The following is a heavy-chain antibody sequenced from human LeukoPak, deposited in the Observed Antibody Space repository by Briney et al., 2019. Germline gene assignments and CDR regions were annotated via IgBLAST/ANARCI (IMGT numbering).Heavy chain of an antibody. CDR3: ARDSIEYSSSSLYYYGMDV. J-gene: IGHJ6*02. CDR1: GFTVSSNY. D-gene: IGHD6-6*01. Sequence: GGSLRLSCAASGFTVSSNYMSWVRQAPGKGLEWVSVIYSGGSTYYADSVKGRFTISRDNSKNTLYLQMNSLRAEDMAVYYCARDSIEYSSSSLYYYGMDVWGQGTTVTVSS. CDR2: IYSGGST. V-gene: IGHV3-66*01.